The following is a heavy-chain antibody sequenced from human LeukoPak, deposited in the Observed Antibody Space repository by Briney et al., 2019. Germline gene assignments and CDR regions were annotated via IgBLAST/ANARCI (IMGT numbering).Heavy chain of an antibody. Sequence: GGSLRLSCAASGFSFDNYAMSWVRQAPGKGLEWVSGISGGGGNTYYADSVKGRLTISRDNSENTLYLQMNSLRAEDTAVYYCAKDESDCSATSCYYFYYYSAMDVWGQGTTVTVSS. D-gene: IGHD2-2*01. CDR1: GFSFDNYA. CDR2: ISGGGGNT. J-gene: IGHJ6*02. V-gene: IGHV3-23*01. CDR3: AKDESDCSATSCYYFYYYSAMDV.